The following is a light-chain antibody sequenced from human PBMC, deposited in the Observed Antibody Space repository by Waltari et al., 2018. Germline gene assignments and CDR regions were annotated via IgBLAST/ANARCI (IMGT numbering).Light chain of an antibody. J-gene: IGLJ3*02. V-gene: IGLV2-8*01. CDR3: CSYTGTNTLGV. CDR1: SSDVGGYDH. CDR2: GVT. Sequence: QSALTQPPSASGSPGQSVTISCTGTSSDVGGYDHVSWYQQHPGKAPKLIIYGVTKRPGGVPDRFSGSKSGTTASLAVSGLQAEDEADYYCCSYTGTNTLGVFGGGTTLTVL.